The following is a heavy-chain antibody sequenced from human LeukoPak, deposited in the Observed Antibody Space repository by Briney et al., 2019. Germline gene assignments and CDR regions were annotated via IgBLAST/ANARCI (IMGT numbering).Heavy chain of an antibody. D-gene: IGHD4-11*01. CDR1: AFTIIGPG. Sequence: GGSLRLSCAASAFTIIGPGMYWGGQAPGKGLEWVSLISGDGGSTYYADSVKGRFTISRDNSKNSLYVQMNSLRTEDTALYYCGKGLLNYGNYAIDDFYSQGQGTMVTVSS. CDR2: ISGDGGST. CDR3: GKGLLNYGNYAIDDFYS. V-gene: IGHV3-43*02. J-gene: IGHJ3*02.